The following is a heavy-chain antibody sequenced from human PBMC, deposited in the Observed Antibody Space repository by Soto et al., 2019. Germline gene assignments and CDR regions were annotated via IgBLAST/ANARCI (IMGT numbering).Heavy chain of an antibody. V-gene: IGHV2-5*02. CDR3: AHMSKDDRDRSVYGLDV. CDR2: IYWDDEK. Sequence: QITLKESGPTLVKPTQTPTLTCTFSGFSLHTSGVGVGWIRQPPGQALEWLALIYWDDEKRYSPSLRSRLAITKDTSKNQEVLSLTSVDPVDTATYFCAHMSKDDRDRSVYGLDVWGPGATVIVSS. CDR1: GFSLHTSGVG. J-gene: IGHJ6*02. D-gene: IGHD2-21*02.